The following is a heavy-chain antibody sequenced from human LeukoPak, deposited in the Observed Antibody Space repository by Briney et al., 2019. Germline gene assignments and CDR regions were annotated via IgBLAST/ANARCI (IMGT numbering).Heavy chain of an antibody. CDR1: GFTFSSYS. Sequence: GGSLRLSCAASGFTFSSYSMDWVRQTPGKGLEWVSTISSTNSYIYYADSVKGRFTISRDNAKNSLFLQMNSLRAEDTAVYYCARVIAGYAPPYYFDSWGQGTRVTVSS. CDR3: ARVIAGYAPPYYFDS. J-gene: IGHJ4*02. D-gene: IGHD5-12*01. V-gene: IGHV3-21*01. CDR2: ISSTNSYI.